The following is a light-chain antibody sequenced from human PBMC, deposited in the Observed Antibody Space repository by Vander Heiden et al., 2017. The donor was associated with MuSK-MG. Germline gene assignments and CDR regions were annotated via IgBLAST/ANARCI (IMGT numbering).Light chain of an antibody. CDR3: HRRWTWALT. CDR2: DAS. Sequence: ELVLTQSPATLPLSPVERATLSCRASQSVSSYLAWYQQKPGQAPRLLIYDASNSATPIPARFSGSGSGTDFTLSIISLEPEDFAVYYCHRRWTWALTFGPGTKLDMK. CDR1: QSVSSY. V-gene: IGKV3-11*01. J-gene: IGKJ3*01.